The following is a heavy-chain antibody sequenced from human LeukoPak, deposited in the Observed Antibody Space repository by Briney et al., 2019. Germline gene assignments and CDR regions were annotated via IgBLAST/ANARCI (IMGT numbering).Heavy chain of an antibody. J-gene: IGHJ3*02. Sequence: GASVKVSFKVSGYTLTELSIRWVRQAPGKGLEWMGGFDPEDGETIYAQKFQGRVTMTEDTSTDTAYMELSSLRSEDTAVYYCATDFYHSSCIWGEGTMVTVSS. CDR2: FDPEDGET. D-gene: IGHD3-22*01. CDR1: GYTLTELS. CDR3: ATDFYHSSCI. V-gene: IGHV1-24*01.